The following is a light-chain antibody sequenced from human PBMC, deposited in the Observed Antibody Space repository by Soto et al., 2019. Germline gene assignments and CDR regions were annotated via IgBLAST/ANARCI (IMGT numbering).Light chain of an antibody. CDR2: AAS. CDR3: QNYNGAPWT. CDR1: QGISTY. J-gene: IGKJ1*01. V-gene: IGKV1-27*01. Sequence: DIQMTQSPSSLSASVGDRVTITCRASQGISTYLVWYQQKPGTVPKLLIYAASTLQSGVPSRFSGSGSGTDFPLTISSPQPEDVATYYCQNYNGAPWTFGQGTKVEIK.